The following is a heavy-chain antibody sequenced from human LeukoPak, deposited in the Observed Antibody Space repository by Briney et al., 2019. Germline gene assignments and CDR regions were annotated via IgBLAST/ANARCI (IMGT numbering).Heavy chain of an antibody. J-gene: IGHJ4*02. V-gene: IGHV3-53*04. Sequence: GGSLRLSCAASGFTVSSNYMSWVRQAPGKGLEWVSVIYSGGSTYYADSVKGRFTVSRHNSKNTLYLQMNSLRAEDTAVYYCARVSAAPQSANFWSGYYPLDYWGQGTLVTVSS. CDR3: ARVSAAPQSANFWSGYYPLDY. D-gene: IGHD3-3*01. CDR2: IYSGGST. CDR1: GFTVSSNY.